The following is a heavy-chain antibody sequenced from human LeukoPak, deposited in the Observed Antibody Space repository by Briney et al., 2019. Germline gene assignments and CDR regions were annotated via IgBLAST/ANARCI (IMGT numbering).Heavy chain of an antibody. CDR2: IYHSGSA. CDR1: GGSISSSNW. V-gene: IGHV4-4*02. Sequence: TPSETLSLTCAVSGGSISSSNWWSWVRQPPGKGLEWIGEIYHSGSANYNPSLKSRVTISVDKSKNQFSRRLSSVTAADTAVYYCASGGHDGIGYKVCWGQGTLVTVSS. J-gene: IGHJ4*02. D-gene: IGHD3-22*01. CDR3: ASGGHDGIGYKVC.